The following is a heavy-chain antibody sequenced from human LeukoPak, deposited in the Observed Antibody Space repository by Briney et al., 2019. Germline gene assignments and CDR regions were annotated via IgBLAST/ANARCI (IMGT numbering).Heavy chain of an antibody. J-gene: IGHJ3*02. V-gene: IGHV3-21*01. CDR1: GFTFSSYS. CDR3: ARDHKYYYDSSGNIDAFDI. Sequence: GGSLRLSCAASGFTFSSYSMTWGGQAPGKGLEWVSSISSISSYIYDADSVTGRFTISRDNAKNSLYLQMNSLRAEDTAVYYCARDHKYYYDSSGNIDAFDIWGQGTMVTVSS. D-gene: IGHD3-22*01. CDR2: ISSISSYI.